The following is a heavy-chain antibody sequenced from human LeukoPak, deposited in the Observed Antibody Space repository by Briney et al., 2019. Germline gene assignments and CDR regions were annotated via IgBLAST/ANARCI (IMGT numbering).Heavy chain of an antibody. CDR3: AKHGSGDRLVFGMDV. V-gene: IGHV3-23*01. J-gene: IGHJ6*02. D-gene: IGHD3-10*01. CDR1: GLGKD. CDR2: FSDDGTTT. Sequence: PGGSLKPSCSPPGLGKDMSWVRQAQGKGLGWISVFSDDGTTTYYAGPVKGRFTISRDKSNTVYLQMNSLRVEDTAVYFCAKHGSGDRLVFGMDVWGQGTTVVVSS.